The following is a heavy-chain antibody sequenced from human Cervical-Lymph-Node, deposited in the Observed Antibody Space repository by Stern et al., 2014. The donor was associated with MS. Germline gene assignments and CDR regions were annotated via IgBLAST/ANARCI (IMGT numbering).Heavy chain of an antibody. Sequence: QVQLVESGGGVVQPGRSLRLSCAASGFSFSTYAMHWVRQAPGKGLERVAVISYDGSNSADSVKGRFTISRDNSKNTLYLQMNSLRAEDTAMYYCARPYYDFWSGYPDNAFDIWGQGTMVTVSS. CDR1: GFSFSTYA. CDR3: ARPYYDFWSGYPDNAFDI. D-gene: IGHD3-3*01. CDR2: ISYDGS. J-gene: IGHJ3*02. V-gene: IGHV3-30*03.